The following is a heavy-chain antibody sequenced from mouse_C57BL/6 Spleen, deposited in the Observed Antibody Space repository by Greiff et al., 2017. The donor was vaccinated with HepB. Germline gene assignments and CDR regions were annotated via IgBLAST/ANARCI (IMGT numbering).Heavy chain of an antibody. CDR3: AREKREYYDMGG. CDR1: GYTFTSYW. CDR2: IHPNSGST. Sequence: QVQLQQSGAELVKPGASVKLSCKASGYTFTSYWMHWVKQRPGQGLEWIGMIHPNSGSTNYNEKFKSKATLTVDKSSSTAYMQLSSLTSEDSAVYYCAREKREYYDMGGWGPGISVTVSS. J-gene: IGHJ4*01. V-gene: IGHV1-64*01.